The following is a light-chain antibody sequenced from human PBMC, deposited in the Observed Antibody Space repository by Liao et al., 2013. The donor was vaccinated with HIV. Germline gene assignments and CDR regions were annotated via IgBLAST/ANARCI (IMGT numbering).Light chain of an antibody. CDR2: QDT. Sequence: SSELTQPPSVSVSPGQTATITCSGDKLGDKYVSWIQQRPGQSPVLVIYQDTKRPSGIPERFSGSNSGNTATLTISGTQAMDEADYFCQAWDRSAAVVFGGGTKLTVL. CDR1: KLGDKY. V-gene: IGLV3-1*01. CDR3: QAWDRSAAVV. J-gene: IGLJ2*01.